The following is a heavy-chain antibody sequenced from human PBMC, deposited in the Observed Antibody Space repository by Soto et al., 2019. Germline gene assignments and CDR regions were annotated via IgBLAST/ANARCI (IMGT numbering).Heavy chain of an antibody. CDR2: ISGSGGST. D-gene: IGHD3-3*01. CDR3: AKDVQYYDFWSGPNWFDP. V-gene: IGHV3-23*01. J-gene: IGHJ5*02. CDR1: GFTFSSYA. Sequence: PGGSLRLSCAASGFTFSSYAMSWVRQAPGKGLEWVSAISGSGGSTHYADSVKGRFTISRDNSKNTLYLQMNSLRAEDTAVYYCAKDVQYYDFWSGPNWFDPWGQGTLVTVSS.